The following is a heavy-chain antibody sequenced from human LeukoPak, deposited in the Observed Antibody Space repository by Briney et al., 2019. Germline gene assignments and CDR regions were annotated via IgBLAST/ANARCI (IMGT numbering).Heavy chain of an antibody. CDR3: AGSYCGGDCLGAFDV. V-gene: IGHV3-48*02. J-gene: IGHJ3*01. CDR2: ISSSSSTI. CDR1: GFTFSYYS. Sequence: PGGSLRLSCAASGFTFSYYSMNWVRQAPGKGLEWVSYISSSSSTIYYADSVKGRFTISRDNAKNSLYLQMNSLRDEDTAVYYCAGSYCGGDCLGAFDVWGRGTMVTVSS. D-gene: IGHD2-21*02.